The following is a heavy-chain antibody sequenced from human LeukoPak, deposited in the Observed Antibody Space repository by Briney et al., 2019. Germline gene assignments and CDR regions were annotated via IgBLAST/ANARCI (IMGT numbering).Heavy chain of an antibody. Sequence: GGSLRLSCTGSGFTVSSSYMSWVRRAPGKGLEWVSLIYSEGTTYYADSVKGRFTISRDNSKNTLYLQMNSLRAEDTAVYYCAKDRVVGATYSRVYGYWGQGTLVTVSS. CDR1: GFTVSSSY. V-gene: IGHV3-53*01. CDR2: IYSEGTT. CDR3: AKDRVVGATYSRVYGY. D-gene: IGHD1-26*01. J-gene: IGHJ4*02.